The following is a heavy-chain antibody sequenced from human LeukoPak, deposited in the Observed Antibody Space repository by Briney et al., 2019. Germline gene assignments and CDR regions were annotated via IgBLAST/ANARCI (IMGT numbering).Heavy chain of an antibody. J-gene: IGHJ4*02. Sequence: ASVKVSCKASGYSFTNYAMNWVRQAPGQGLEWMGGIIPIFGTANYAQKFQGRVTITRNTSISTAYMELSSLRSEDTAVYYCARRPGTSSSWYGGSSFDYWGQGTLVTVSS. CDR3: ARRPGTSSSWYGGSSFDY. CDR1: GYSFTNYA. CDR2: IIPIFGTA. V-gene: IGHV1-8*01. D-gene: IGHD6-13*01.